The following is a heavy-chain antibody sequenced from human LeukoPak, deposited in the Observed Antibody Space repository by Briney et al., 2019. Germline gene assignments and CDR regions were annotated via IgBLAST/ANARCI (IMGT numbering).Heavy chain of an antibody. CDR1: GGSISSGGYY. CDR3: AREIRSDDWYFDL. J-gene: IGHJ2*01. D-gene: IGHD3-16*01. V-gene: IGHV4-31*03. Sequence: SQTLSLTCTVSGGSISSGGYYWSWIRQHPGKGLEGIGYIYYSGSTYDNPSLKSRVTISADTSKNQCSLKLSSVTAADTAVYYCAREIRSDDWYFDLWGRGTLVTVSS. CDR2: IYYSGST.